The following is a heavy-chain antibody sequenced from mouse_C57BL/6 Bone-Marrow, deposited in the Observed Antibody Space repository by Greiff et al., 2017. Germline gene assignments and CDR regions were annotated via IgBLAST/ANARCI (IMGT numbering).Heavy chain of an antibody. V-gene: IGHV1-39*01. Sequence: EVKLQESGPELVKPGASVKISCKASGYSFTDYNMNWVKQSNGKSLEWIGVINPNYGTTSYNQQFKGKATLTVDQSSSTAYMQLNSRTSEDSSVDYCARNYGSSHAVWGTGTTVTVSA. CDR1: GYSFTDYN. CDR3: ARNYGSSHAV. CDR2: INPNYGTT. D-gene: IGHD1-1*01. J-gene: IGHJ1*03.